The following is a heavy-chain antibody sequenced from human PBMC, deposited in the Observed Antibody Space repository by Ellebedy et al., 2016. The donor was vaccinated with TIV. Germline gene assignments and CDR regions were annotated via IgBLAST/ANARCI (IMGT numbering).Heavy chain of an antibody. CDR2: IYYNGST. CDR3: ARYYDHNWFSP. CDR1: GGSISTNDYY. V-gene: IGHV4-61*08. J-gene: IGHJ5*02. Sequence: GSLRLSXTVSGGSISTNDYYWSWIRQHPGKGLEWIGYIYYNGSTDYNTSLKSRVTMSLDTSRNQFSLKLSSVTAADTAVYYCARYYDHNWFSPWGQGTLVTVS. D-gene: IGHD3-3*01.